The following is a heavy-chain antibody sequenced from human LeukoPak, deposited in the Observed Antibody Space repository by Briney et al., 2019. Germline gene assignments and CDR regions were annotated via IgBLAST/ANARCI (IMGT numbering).Heavy chain of an antibody. V-gene: IGHV1-69*04. CDR3: ERAAGYYDSSGGFDY. Sequence: SVKVSCKASGATFSSYAISWVRQAPGQGLEWMGRIIPILGVANYAQKFQGRVTITADKSTSTAYMELSRLRSEDTAVYYCERAAGYYDSSGGFDYWGQGTLVTVSS. CDR1: GATFSSYA. J-gene: IGHJ4*02. CDR2: IIPILGVA. D-gene: IGHD3-22*01.